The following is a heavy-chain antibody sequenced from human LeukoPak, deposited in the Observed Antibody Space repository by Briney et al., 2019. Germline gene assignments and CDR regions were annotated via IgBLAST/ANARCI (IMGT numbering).Heavy chain of an antibody. CDR1: GFTFSSYG. D-gene: IGHD3-10*01. CDR2: ISYDGSNK. Sequence: PGRSLRLSCAASGFTFSSYGMHWVRQAPGKGLEWVAVISYDGSNKYYADSVKGRFTISRDNSKSTLYLQMNSLRAEDTAVYYCAKDGRSYGSGPPGYFDYWGQGTLVTVSS. V-gene: IGHV3-30*18. J-gene: IGHJ4*02. CDR3: AKDGRSYGSGPPGYFDY.